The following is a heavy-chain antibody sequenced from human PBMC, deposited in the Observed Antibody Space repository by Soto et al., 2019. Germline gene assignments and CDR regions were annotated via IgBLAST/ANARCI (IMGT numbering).Heavy chain of an antibody. Sequence: SLWRTCTVSGGSISSGGYYWSCIRQHPGKGLEWIGYIYYSGSTYYNPSLKSRVTISVDTSKNQFSLKLSSVTAADTALYYCARDPLGGNPYFDYCGQGTLVTGSS. V-gene: IGHV4-31*03. CDR1: GGSISSGGYY. D-gene: IGHD3-16*01. J-gene: IGHJ4*02. CDR3: ARDPLGGNPYFDY. CDR2: IYYSGST.